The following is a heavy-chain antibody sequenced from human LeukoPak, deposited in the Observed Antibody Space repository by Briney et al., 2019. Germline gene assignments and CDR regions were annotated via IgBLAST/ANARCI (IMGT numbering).Heavy chain of an antibody. CDR2: MNPNSGNT. CDR3: AFYYYDSSGYYSDDY. Sequence: ASVKVSCKASGYTFTSYDINWVRQATGQGLEWMGWMNPNSGNTGYAQKFQGRVTMTRNTSISTAYMELSSLRSEDTAVYYCAFYYYDSSGYYSDDYWGQGTLVTVSS. V-gene: IGHV1-8*01. CDR1: GYTFTSYD. D-gene: IGHD3-22*01. J-gene: IGHJ4*02.